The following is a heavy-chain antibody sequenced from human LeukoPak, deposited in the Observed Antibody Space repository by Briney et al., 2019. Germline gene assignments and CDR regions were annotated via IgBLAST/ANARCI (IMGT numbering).Heavy chain of an antibody. CDR3: TTAPKGYCSSTSCSGT. CDR1: GFTFSNAW. V-gene: IGHV3-15*01. J-gene: IGHJ4*02. CDR2: IKSKTDGGTT. D-gene: IGHD2-2*01. Sequence: GGSLRLSCAASGFTFSNAWMSWVRQAPGKGLEWFGRIKSKTDGGTTDYAAPVKGRFTISRDDSKNTLYLQMNSLKTEDTAVYYCTTAPKGYCSSTSCSGTWGQGTLVTVSS.